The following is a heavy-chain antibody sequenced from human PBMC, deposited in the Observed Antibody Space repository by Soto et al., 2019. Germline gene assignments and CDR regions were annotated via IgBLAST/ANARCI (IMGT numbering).Heavy chain of an antibody. J-gene: IGHJ4*02. CDR2: ISSSGSTI. CDR3: ASVEMATIWDDYFDY. V-gene: IGHV3-48*03. CDR1: GFTFSSYE. Sequence: RLSCAASGFTFSSYEMNWVRQAPGKGLEWVSYISSSGSTIYYADSVKGRFTISRDNAKNSLYLQMNSLRAEDTAVYYCASVEMATIWDDYFDYWGQGTLVTVSS. D-gene: IGHD5-12*01.